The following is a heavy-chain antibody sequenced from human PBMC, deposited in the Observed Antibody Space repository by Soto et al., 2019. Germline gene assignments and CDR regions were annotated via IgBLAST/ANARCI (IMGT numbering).Heavy chain of an antibody. CDR3: ARIKSGITIFGVVIPPLDY. D-gene: IGHD3-3*01. Sequence: PGGSLRLSCAASGFTFSSYGMHWVRQAPGKGLEWVAVISYDGSNKYYADSVKGRFTISRDNSKNTLYLQMNSLRAEDTAVYYCARIKSGITIFGVVIPPLDYWGQGTLVTVSS. V-gene: IGHV3-30*03. J-gene: IGHJ4*02. CDR1: GFTFSSYG. CDR2: ISYDGSNK.